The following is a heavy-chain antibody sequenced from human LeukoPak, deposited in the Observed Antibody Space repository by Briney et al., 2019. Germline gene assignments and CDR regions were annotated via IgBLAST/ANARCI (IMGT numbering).Heavy chain of an antibody. V-gene: IGHV4-39*07. CDR3: ARVEMATISLDY. D-gene: IGHD5-24*01. CDR1: AGSISSSSYY. CDR2: IYYSGST. Sequence: SETLSLTCTVSAGSISSSSYYWGWIRQPPGKGLEWIGSIYYSGSTYYNPSLKSRVTISVDTSKNQFSLKLSSVTAADTAVYYCARVEMATISLDYWGQGTLVTVSS. J-gene: IGHJ4*02.